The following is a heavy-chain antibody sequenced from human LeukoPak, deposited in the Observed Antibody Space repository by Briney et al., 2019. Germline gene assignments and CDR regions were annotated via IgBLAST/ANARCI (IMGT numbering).Heavy chain of an antibody. CDR3: ARDGVAGGFDY. CDR2: IHYSGST. Sequence: SETLSLTCTVSGXSIGSYYWNWIRQAPGKGLEWIGYIHYSGSTNHNSSLKSRVTISVDTSKNQYSLKLSSVTAADTAVYYCARDGVAGGFDYWGQGTLVTVSS. D-gene: IGHD6-19*01. V-gene: IGHV4-59*01. CDR1: GXSIGSYY. J-gene: IGHJ4*02.